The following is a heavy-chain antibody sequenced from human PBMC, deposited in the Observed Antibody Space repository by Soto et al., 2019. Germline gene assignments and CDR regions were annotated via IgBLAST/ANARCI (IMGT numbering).Heavy chain of an antibody. D-gene: IGHD4-17*01. V-gene: IGHV1-46*01. Sequence: ASVKVSCKASGYTFTTCYLHWVRQAPGQGLEWMGIINPSGGSTNYAQRFQGRVTMTSDTSTSTVYMELSSLRADDTAVYYCARVVVPTTATTSNWFDPWGQGTLVTVSS. J-gene: IGHJ5*02. CDR1: GYTFTTCY. CDR2: INPSGGST. CDR3: ARVVVPTTATTSNWFDP.